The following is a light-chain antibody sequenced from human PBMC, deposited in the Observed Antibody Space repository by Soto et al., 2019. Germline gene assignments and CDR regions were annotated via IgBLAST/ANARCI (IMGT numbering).Light chain of an antibody. V-gene: IGLV2-8*01. J-gene: IGLJ1*01. CDR1: SSDVGGYNY. Sequence: QSVLTQPPSASGSFGQSVTISCTGTSSDVGGYNYVSWYQQHPGKAPKLMIYEVSERPSGVPDRFSGSKSGNTASLTVSGLQAHDEADYYCSSYSGTNYHYVFGTGTKVTVL. CDR3: SSYSGTNYHYV. CDR2: EVS.